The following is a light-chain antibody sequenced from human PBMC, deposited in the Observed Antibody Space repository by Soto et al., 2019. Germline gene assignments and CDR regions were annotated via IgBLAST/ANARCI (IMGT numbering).Light chain of an antibody. V-gene: IGKV3-15*01. CDR3: QQYYKWPHIN. CDR2: GAS. Sequence: EIVMTQSPATLSVSPGERATLSCRASQSVSSNLAWYQQKPGQAPRLLIYGASTRATGIPARFSGSGSGTEFTLTISSLQSEDFAVYYCQQYYKWPHINFGKGTRREI. J-gene: IGKJ5*01. CDR1: QSVSSN.